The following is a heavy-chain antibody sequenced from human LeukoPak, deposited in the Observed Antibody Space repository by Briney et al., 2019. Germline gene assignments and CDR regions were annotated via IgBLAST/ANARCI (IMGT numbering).Heavy chain of an antibody. V-gene: IGHV3-23*01. CDR1: GFTFSSYA. CDR2: ISGSGGST. J-gene: IGHJ4*02. D-gene: IGHD1-26*01. Sequence: GGSLRLSCAASGFTFSSYAMSWVRQAPGKGLEWVSAISGSGGSTYYADSVKGRFTISRDNSKNTLYLQMNNLRPEDTAVYYCARDGLLGATNPFDNWGQGTLVTVSS. CDR3: ARDGLLGATNPFDN.